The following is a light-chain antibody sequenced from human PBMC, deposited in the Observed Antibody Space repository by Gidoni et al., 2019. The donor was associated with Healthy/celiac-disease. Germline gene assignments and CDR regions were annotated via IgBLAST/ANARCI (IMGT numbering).Light chain of an antibody. V-gene: IGKV4-1*01. Sequence: VMTQSPDSLAVSPGEGSTIHCKSCQGVLYSSSNTNYFAWHQQKPGQPPKLLIYWASAGESGIPDRFSGGGSRTDLTLTISNLKSGSVEVYYCQEYYTTPTWTFXXXTKVEIK. CDR3: QEYYTTPTWT. CDR1: QGVLYSSSNTNY. J-gene: IGKJ1*01. CDR2: WAS.